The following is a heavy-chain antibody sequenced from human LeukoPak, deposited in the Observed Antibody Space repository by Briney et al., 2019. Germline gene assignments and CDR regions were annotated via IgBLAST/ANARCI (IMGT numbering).Heavy chain of an antibody. CDR1: GFTFSSYG. D-gene: IGHD1-7*01. CDR3: AKDRDKGNYYYDY. CDR2: IRYDGSDK. J-gene: IGHJ4*02. Sequence: GGSLRLSCAASGFTFSSYGMHWVRQAPGKGLEWVAFIRYDGSDKDYVDSVKGRFTISRDNSKNTLYLQMNSLRAEDTAVYYCAKDRDKGNYYYDYWGQGTLVTVSS. V-gene: IGHV3-30*02.